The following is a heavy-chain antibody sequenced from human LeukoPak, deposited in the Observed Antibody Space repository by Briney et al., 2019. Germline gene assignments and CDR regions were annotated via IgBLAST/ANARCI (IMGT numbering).Heavy chain of an antibody. V-gene: IGHV3-30*02. J-gene: IGHJ4*01. Sequence: PGGSLRLSCAASGFTFSSYGMHWVRQAPGKGLEWVAFIRYDGSNKYYADSVKGRFTISRDNSKNTLYLQMHSLRAEDTAVYYCAKDKEGLFVYWGQEPWSPSPQ. CDR3: AKDKEGLFVY. CDR1: GFTFSSYG. CDR2: IRYDGSNK.